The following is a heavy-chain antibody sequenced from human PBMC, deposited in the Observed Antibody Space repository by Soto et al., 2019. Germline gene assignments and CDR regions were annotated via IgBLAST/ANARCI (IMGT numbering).Heavy chain of an antibody. V-gene: IGHV4-34*01. CDR1: GGSFSGYY. D-gene: IGHD5-18*01. J-gene: IGHJ6*02. CDR2: INHSGST. Sequence: SETLSLTCAAYGGSFSGYYWSWIRQPPGKGLEWIGEINHSGSTNYNPSLKSRVTISVDTSKNQFSLKLSSVTAADTAVYYCARGRWIQLWSAQSYYYYGMDVWGQGTTVTVSS. CDR3: ARGRWIQLWSAQSYYYYGMDV.